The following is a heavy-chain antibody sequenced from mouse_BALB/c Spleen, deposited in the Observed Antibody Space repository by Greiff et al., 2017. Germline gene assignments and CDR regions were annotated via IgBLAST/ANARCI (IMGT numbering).Heavy chain of an antibody. D-gene: IGHD2-4*01. CDR2: ISYSGST. CDR3: ARYDYDGGVDY. J-gene: IGHJ4*01. V-gene: IGHV3-2*02. CDR1: GYSIPSDYA. Sequence: EVQLQQSGPGLVKPSQSLSLTCPVTGYSIPSDYAWNWIRQFPGNKLEWMGYISYSGSTSYNPSLKSRISITRDTSKNQFFLQLNSVTTEDTATYYCARYDYDGGVDYWGQGTSVTVSS.